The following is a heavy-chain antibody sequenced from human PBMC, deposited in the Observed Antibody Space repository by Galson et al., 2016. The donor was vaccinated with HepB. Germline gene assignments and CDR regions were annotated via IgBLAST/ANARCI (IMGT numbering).Heavy chain of an antibody. Sequence: SLRPSCAASGFTFNAHWMNWVRQAPGKGLEWVANIRGDGIVSYYAESVRGRFTISRDNAKTSLYLQMNGLRVEETAVYYCSREMTGSYFDWGQGTLVTVSS. D-gene: IGHD3-10*01. CDR3: SREMTGSYFD. J-gene: IGHJ4*02. CDR2: IRGDGIVS. V-gene: IGHV3-7*01. CDR1: GFTFNAHW.